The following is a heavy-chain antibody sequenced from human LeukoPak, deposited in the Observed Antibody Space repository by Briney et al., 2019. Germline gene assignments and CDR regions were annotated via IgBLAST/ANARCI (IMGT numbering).Heavy chain of an antibody. V-gene: IGHV3-21*01. J-gene: IGHJ4*02. CDR3: ARDTDDSSGYHYFDY. Sequence: GGSLRLSCATSGFIFSTYALSWVRQAPGRGLEWVSSISSSSSYIYYADSVKGRFTISRDNAKNSLYLQMNSLRAEDTAVYYCARDTDDSSGYHYFDYWGQGTLVTVSS. CDR2: ISSSSSYI. CDR1: GFIFSTYA. D-gene: IGHD3-22*01.